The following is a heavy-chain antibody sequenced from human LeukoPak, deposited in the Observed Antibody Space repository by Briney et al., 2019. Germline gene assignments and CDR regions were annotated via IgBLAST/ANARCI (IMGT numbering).Heavy chain of an antibody. V-gene: IGHV4-34*01. Sequence: SETLSLTCAVYGGSFSGYYWSWIRQPPGKGLEWIGEINHSGSTNYNPSLKSRVTISVDTSKNQFSLKLSSVTAADTAVYYCARHVKQQMDYFFDYWGQGTLVTVSS. CDR2: INHSGST. CDR3: ARHVKQQMDYFFDY. CDR1: GGSFSGYY. J-gene: IGHJ4*02. D-gene: IGHD6-13*01.